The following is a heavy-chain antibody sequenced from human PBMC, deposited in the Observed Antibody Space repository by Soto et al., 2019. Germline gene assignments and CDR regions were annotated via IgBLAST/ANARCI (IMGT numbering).Heavy chain of an antibody. CDR2: LYSSGTT. Sequence: EVQLVETGGGLIQPGGSLRLSCTVSGFSVTNSYINWVRQAPGKGLEWVSILYSSGTTYYADSVRGRFTVSRDDSKNTLFLHINSLRADDTAVYYCARDWSKFSYNYPYYYAMDAW. CDR3: ARDWSKFSYNYPYYYAMDA. V-gene: IGHV3-53*02. J-gene: IGHJ6*01. D-gene: IGHD5-18*01. CDR1: GFSVTNSY.